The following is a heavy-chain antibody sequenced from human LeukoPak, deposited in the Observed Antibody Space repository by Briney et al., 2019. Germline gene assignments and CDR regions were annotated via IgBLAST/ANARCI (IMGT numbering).Heavy chain of an antibody. CDR2: TSDDGSSK. D-gene: IGHD1-26*01. Sequence: GGSLRLSCAASGFTFSSSNMHWVRQAPGKGLEWVAVTSDDGSSKSYAESVKGRFTISRDNAKNSLYLQMNSLRAEDTAVYYCALVGATVAWGQGTLVTVSS. CDR1: GFTFSSSN. CDR3: ALVGATVA. J-gene: IGHJ5*02. V-gene: IGHV3-30-3*01.